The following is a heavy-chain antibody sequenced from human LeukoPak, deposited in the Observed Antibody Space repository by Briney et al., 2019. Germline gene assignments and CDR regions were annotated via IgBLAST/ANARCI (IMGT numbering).Heavy chain of an antibody. Sequence: SETLSLTCAVYGGSFSGYYWSWIRQPPGKGLEWIGEINHSGSTNYNPSLKSRVTISVDTSKNQFSLKLSSVTAADTAVYYCARHTPTYCSSTSCYERLDYYYYMDVWGKGTTVTISS. D-gene: IGHD2-2*01. J-gene: IGHJ6*03. CDR3: ARHTPTYCSSTSCYERLDYYYYMDV. V-gene: IGHV4-34*01. CDR2: INHSGST. CDR1: GGSFSGYY.